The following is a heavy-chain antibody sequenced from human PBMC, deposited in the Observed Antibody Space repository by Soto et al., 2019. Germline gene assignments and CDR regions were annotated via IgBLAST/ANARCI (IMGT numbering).Heavy chain of an antibody. D-gene: IGHD2-21*02. V-gene: IGHV4-4*07. Sequence: QVHLQESGPGLVKPSETLSLTCTFSGGSISSYFCSWIRQPAGKGLEWIGRIYTSGSTNYNPSLKSRVTMSVDTSKNQFSLKLSSVTAADTAVYYCSRESTVVTLRTFDIWGQGTMVTVSS. CDR1: GGSISSYF. CDR2: IYTSGST. CDR3: SRESTVVTLRTFDI. J-gene: IGHJ3*02.